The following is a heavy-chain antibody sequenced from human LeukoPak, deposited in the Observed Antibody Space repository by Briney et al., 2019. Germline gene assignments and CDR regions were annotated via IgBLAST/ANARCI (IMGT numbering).Heavy chain of an antibody. Sequence: ASVKVSCKASGHTLTVHYMHWVRQAPGQGLEWMGWINPNSGGTNYAQKFQGRVTMTRDTSISTAYMELSRLRSDDTAVYYCARAVLLWFGDSYYFDYWGQGTLVTVSS. CDR2: INPNSGGT. V-gene: IGHV1-2*02. D-gene: IGHD3-10*01. J-gene: IGHJ4*02. CDR3: ARAVLLWFGDSYYFDY. CDR1: GHTLTVHY.